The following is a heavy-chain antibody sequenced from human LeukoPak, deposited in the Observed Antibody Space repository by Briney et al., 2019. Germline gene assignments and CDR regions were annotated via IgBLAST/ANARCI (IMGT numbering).Heavy chain of an antibody. D-gene: IGHD3-22*01. Sequence: VSVKVSCKASGYTFTGYYMHWVRQAPGQGLEWMGRINPNSGGTNYAQKFQGGVTMTRDTSISTAYMELSRLRSDDTAVYYCARIDSSGYYFDYWGQGTLVTVSS. CDR3: ARIDSSGYYFDY. V-gene: IGHV1-2*06. J-gene: IGHJ4*02. CDR2: INPNSGGT. CDR1: GYTFTGYY.